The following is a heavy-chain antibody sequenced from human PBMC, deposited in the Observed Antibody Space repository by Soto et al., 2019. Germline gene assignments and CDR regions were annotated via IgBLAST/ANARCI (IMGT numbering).Heavy chain of an antibody. V-gene: IGHV1-2*04. CDR1: GYTFTGYY. CDR3: ARETYYYDSSGYYPAFDY. CDR2: INPNSGGT. J-gene: IGHJ4*02. D-gene: IGHD3-22*01. Sequence: VKVSCKASGYTFTGYYMHWVRQAPGQGLEWMGWINPNSGGTDYAQKFQGWVTMTRDTSISTAYMELSRLRSDDTAVYYCARETYYYDSSGYYPAFDYWGQGTLVTVSS.